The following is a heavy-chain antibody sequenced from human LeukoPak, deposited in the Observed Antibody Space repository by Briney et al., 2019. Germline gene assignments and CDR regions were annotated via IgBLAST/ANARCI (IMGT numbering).Heavy chain of an antibody. Sequence: GGSLRLSCAASGFTFSNYAMGWVRQAPGKGLEWVSAISGGGDSTHYADSVKGRFTISRDNSKNTLYLQMNSLRAEDTAVYYCARQSITMIVVVSHLDYWGQGTLVTVSS. D-gene: IGHD3-22*01. CDR2: ISGGGDST. CDR3: ARQSITMIVVVSHLDY. CDR1: GFTFSNYA. J-gene: IGHJ4*02. V-gene: IGHV3-23*01.